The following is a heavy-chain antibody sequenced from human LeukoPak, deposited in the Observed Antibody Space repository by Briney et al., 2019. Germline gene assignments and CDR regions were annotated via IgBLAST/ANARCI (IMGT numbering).Heavy chain of an antibody. CDR1: GYSFTSSW. CDR3: ARHMSFPYLSVDY. CDR2: IYPGDSHT. V-gene: IGHV5-51*01. J-gene: IGHJ4*02. Sequence: GESLKISCKGSGYSFTSSWIGWVRQMPGKGLEWMGIIYPGDSHTRYSPSFQGQVTISADKSISTAYLQWSSLKASDTAMCYCARHMSFPYLSVDYWGQGTLVTVSS. D-gene: IGHD1-26*01.